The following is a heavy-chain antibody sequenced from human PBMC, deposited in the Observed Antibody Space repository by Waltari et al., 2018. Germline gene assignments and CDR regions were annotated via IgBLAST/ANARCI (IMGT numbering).Heavy chain of an antibody. CDR3: AQSRTTAGYFDY. CDR2: INPKNGDT. Sequence: QVQLVQSGAEVKKPGASVKVSCKASGYAFTDYYMHWVRQAPGQGLEWMGWINPKNGDTNDAQNFQGRVAMTRDTSFSTAYMELSRLRSDDTALYYCAQSRTTAGYFDYWGQGTLVTVSS. J-gene: IGHJ4*02. CDR1: GYAFTDYY. V-gene: IGHV1-2*02. D-gene: IGHD4-17*01.